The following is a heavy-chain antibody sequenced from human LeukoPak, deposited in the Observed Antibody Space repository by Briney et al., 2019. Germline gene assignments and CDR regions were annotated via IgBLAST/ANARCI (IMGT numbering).Heavy chain of an antibody. CDR1: GFTFSSYA. V-gene: IGHV3-30*04. CDR2: ISYDGSNK. Sequence: GGSLRLSCAASGFTFSSYAMHWVRQAPGKGLEWVAVISYDGSNKYYADSVKGRFTISRDNSKNTLYLRMNSLRAEDTAVYYCARWQWLFDYWGQGTLVTVSS. CDR3: ARWQWLFDY. D-gene: IGHD6-19*01. J-gene: IGHJ4*02.